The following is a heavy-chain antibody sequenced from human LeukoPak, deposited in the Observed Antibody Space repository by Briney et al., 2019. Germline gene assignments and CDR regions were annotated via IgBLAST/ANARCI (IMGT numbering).Heavy chain of an antibody. D-gene: IGHD3-22*01. CDR2: INPNSGGT. CDR3: ARAYTMIVRFGSSDAFDI. V-gene: IGHV1-2*02. Sequence: GASVKVSCKASGYTFTGYYMHWVRQAPGQGLEWMGWINPNSGGTNYAQKFQGRVTMTRDTSISTAYMELSRLRSDDTAVYYCARAYTMIVRFGSSDAFDIWGQGTMVTVSS. CDR1: GYTFTGYY. J-gene: IGHJ3*02.